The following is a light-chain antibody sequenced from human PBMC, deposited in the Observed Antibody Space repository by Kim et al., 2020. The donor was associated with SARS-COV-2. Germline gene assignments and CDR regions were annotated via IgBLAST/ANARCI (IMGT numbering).Light chain of an antibody. CDR1: QDVRND. Sequence: SASVGDRVTITCRASQDVRNDLGWYQQKPGKAPKVLIYAASSLQSGVPSRFSGSAAGTDFTLTINSLQPEDFATYYCLQGHTYPLTFGQGTKLEI. CDR2: AAS. CDR3: LQGHTYPLT. J-gene: IGKJ2*01. V-gene: IGKV1-6*01.